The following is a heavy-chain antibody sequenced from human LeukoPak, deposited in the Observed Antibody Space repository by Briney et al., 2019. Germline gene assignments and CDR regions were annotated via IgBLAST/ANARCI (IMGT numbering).Heavy chain of an antibody. CDR2: ISGSGDRT. D-gene: IGHD3-16*01. V-gene: IGHV3-23*01. Sequence: GGSLRLSCEASGFRFSSYTMNWVRQAPGKGLEWVSGISGSGDRTYYADFVKGRVTISRDNSRNTLYLQMSSLRADDTAVYYCAILGGGMAYWGQGTLVAVSS. J-gene: IGHJ4*02. CDR3: AILGGGMAY. CDR1: GFRFSSYT.